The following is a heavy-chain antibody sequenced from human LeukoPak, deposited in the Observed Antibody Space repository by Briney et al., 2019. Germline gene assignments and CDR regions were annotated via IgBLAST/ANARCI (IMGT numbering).Heavy chain of an antibody. CDR3: ARLAYSSSWYPEYYFDY. V-gene: IGHV4-4*07. J-gene: IGHJ4*02. D-gene: IGHD6-13*01. Sequence: SETLSLTCTVSGGSISSYYWSWIRQPAGKGLEWIGRIYASGSTDYKPSLKSRVTMSVDTSKNQFSLKLSSVTAADTAVYYCARLAYSSSWYPEYYFDYWGQGTLVTVSS. CDR1: GGSISSYY. CDR2: IYASGST.